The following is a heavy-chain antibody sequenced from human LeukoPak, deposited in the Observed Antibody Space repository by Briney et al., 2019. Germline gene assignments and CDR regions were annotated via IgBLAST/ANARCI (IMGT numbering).Heavy chain of an antibody. V-gene: IGHV4-34*01. CDR1: AGSFSGYY. Sequence: SSETLSLTCAVFAGSFSGYYWSWIRQLPGKGLEWIGEINHSGSPNYNTSLKRRATIPVDTSKNQFSLKLSSVTAADTAVYYCARGAKRGGNWFDPWGQGTLVTVSS. D-gene: IGHD4/OR15-4a*01. CDR2: INHSGSP. J-gene: IGHJ5*02. CDR3: ARGAKRGGNWFDP.